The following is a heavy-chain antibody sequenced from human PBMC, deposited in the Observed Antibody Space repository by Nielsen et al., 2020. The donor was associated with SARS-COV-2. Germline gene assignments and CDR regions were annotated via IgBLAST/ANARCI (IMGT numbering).Heavy chain of an antibody. CDR1: GGPISTYS. Sequence: SETLSLTCTVSGGPISTYSWSWIRQPPGEGLEWIGYIDYSGSTYFSPSLESRVTISLDTSRAQFSLRLTSVSAADTAVYFCARGDLVVVPSPILGLGPFFYYFYLDVWGKGTTVIVSS. CDR2: IDYSGST. V-gene: IGHV4-59*12. CDR3: ARGDLVVVPSPILGLGPFFYYFYLDV. D-gene: IGHD2-2*01. J-gene: IGHJ6*03.